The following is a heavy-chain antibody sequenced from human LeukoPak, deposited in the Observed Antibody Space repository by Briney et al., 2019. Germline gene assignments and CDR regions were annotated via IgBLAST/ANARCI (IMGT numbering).Heavy chain of an antibody. CDR2: INAGNGNT. D-gene: IGHD2-2*01. CDR1: GYTFTSYS. Sequence: ASVKVSCKASGYTFTSYSIHWVRQAPGQKLEWMGWINAGNGNTEYSQNFQGRVTMTRNTSISTAYMELSSLRSEDTAVYYCARGYCSSTSCPPFDYWGQGTLVTVSS. CDR3: ARGYCSSTSCPPFDY. V-gene: IGHV1-3*01. J-gene: IGHJ4*02.